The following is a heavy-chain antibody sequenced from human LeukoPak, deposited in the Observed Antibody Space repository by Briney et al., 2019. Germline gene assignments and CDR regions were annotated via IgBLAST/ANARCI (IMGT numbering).Heavy chain of an antibody. CDR3: ARDWATEGY. CDR1: GFTFSTYS. Sequence: PGGSLRLSCAASGFTFSTYSMNWVRQAPGKGLEWVSYISSGSSTIYYADSVQGRFTISRDNAKNSLYLQVNSLRAEDTAIYYCARDWATEGYWGQGTLVTVSS. D-gene: IGHD5-12*01. V-gene: IGHV3-48*04. CDR2: ISSGSSTI. J-gene: IGHJ4*02.